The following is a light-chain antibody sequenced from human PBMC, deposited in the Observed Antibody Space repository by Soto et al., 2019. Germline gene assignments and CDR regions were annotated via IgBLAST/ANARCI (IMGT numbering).Light chain of an antibody. CDR1: SSNIGSNT. Sequence: QSVLTQPPSASGTPGRRVTISCSGSSSNIGSNTVNWYQQLPGTAPKLLIYSNNQRPSGVPDRFSGSKSGTSASLAISGLQSEDEADYYCAAWDDSHWVFGGGTKVTVL. J-gene: IGLJ3*02. CDR2: SNN. V-gene: IGLV1-44*01. CDR3: AAWDDSHWV.